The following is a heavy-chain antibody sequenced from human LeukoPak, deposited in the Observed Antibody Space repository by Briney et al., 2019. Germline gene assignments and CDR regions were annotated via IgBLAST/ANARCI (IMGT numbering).Heavy chain of an antibody. CDR2: IIPIFGTA. J-gene: IGHJ4*02. CDR1: GGTFSSYA. Sequence: SVKVSCKASGGTFSSYAISWVRQAPGQGLEWMGGIIPIFGTANYAQKFQGRVTITTDESTSTAYMELSSLRSEDTAVYHCARTGEAARQGQQLAYDSSFDYWGQGTLVTVSS. D-gene: IGHD6-13*01. CDR3: ARTGEAARQGQQLAYDSSFDY. V-gene: IGHV1-69*05.